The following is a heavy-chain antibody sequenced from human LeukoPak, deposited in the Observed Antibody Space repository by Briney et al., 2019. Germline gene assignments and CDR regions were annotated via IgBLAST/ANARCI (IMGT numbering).Heavy chain of an antibody. D-gene: IGHD3-22*01. Sequence: GGSLRLACAASGLTFSSYTMSWVRQAPGQGLEWVSAISPSGGGTYYADSVKGRFTISTDNSKDTLYLQMNSLRVDDTAVYYCATDLYDSSPDFWGEGTLVTVSS. CDR3: ATDLYDSSPDF. J-gene: IGHJ4*02. V-gene: IGHV3-23*01. CDR2: ISPSGGGT. CDR1: GLTFSSYT.